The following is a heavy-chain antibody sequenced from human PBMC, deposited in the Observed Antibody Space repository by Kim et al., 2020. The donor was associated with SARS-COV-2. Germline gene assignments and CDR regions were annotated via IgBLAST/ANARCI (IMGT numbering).Heavy chain of an antibody. D-gene: IGHD5-12*01. V-gene: IGHV4-30-2*05. J-gene: IGHJ4*02. CDR3: AREGRGGYGFFDY. Sequence: YNPSLKSRVTISKDTSKNQFSLKLRSVTAADTAVYYCAREGRGGYGFFDYWGQGTLVTVSS.